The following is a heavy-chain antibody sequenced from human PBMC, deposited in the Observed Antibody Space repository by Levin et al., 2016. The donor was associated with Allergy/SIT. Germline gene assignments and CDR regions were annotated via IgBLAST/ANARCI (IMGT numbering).Heavy chain of an antibody. J-gene: IGHJ3*02. V-gene: IGHV3-64D*09. CDR2: ISSNGADT. D-gene: IGHD5-12*01. CDR3: VKGRQRLVPYDAFHI. Sequence: GESLKISCSASGFTFSTSAMYWVRQAPGKGLEYVSGISSNGADTYYADSVKGRFTISRDNSKKKLYLQMSSLRPEDTAVYYCVKGRQRLVPYDAFHIWGPGTMVTVSS. CDR1: GFTFSTSA.